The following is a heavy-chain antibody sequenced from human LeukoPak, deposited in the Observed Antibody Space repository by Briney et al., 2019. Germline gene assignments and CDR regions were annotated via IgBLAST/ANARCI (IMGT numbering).Heavy chain of an antibody. CDR2: SSSIGGRT. J-gene: IGHJ1*01. CDR3: AKDDAWGRFYH. Sequence: GGTLRLSFAASGFTFSSHGMNWVRQAPGKGLEWVSGSSSIGGRTYYADSVKGRFTVTRDNSRNTLHLQMNSLRVEDTGVYYCAKDDAWGRFYHWGQGTLVTVSS. CDR1: GFTFSSHG. D-gene: IGHD3-16*01. V-gene: IGHV3-23*01.